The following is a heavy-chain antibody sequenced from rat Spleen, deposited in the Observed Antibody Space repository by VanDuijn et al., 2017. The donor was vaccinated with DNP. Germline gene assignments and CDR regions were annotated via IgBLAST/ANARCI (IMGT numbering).Heavy chain of an antibody. Sequence: EVHLQESGPGLVKPSQSLSLTCSVTGHSITSNYWAWIRKFPGNKMEWMGYISYSGSTSYNPSLKSRISITRDTSKNKFFLQLNPVTTEDTATYYCARWNYGYWYFDFWGPGTMVTVSS. CDR1: GHSITSNY. CDR3: ARWNYGYWYFDF. J-gene: IGHJ1*01. D-gene: IGHD1-3*01. V-gene: IGHV3-1*01. CDR2: ISYSGST.